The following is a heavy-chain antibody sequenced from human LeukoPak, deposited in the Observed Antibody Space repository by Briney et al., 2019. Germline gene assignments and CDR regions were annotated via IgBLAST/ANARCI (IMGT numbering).Heavy chain of an antibody. CDR3: ARGPTDYYDSSGYYYNYYYYGMDV. CDR2: IYHSGST. V-gene: IGHV4-4*02. Sequence: PSGTLSLTCAVSGGSISSSNWWSWVRQPPGKGLEWIGEIYHSGSTNYNPSLKSRVTISVDKSKNQFSLKLSSVTAADTAVYYCARGPTDYYDSSGYYYNYYYYGMDVWGQGTTVTVS. D-gene: IGHD3-22*01. J-gene: IGHJ6*02. CDR1: GGSISSSNW.